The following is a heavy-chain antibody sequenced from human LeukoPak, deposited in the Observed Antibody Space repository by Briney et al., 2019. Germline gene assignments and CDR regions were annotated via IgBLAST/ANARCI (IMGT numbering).Heavy chain of an antibody. V-gene: IGHV3-21*01. D-gene: IGHD4-17*01. Sequence: GGSLRLSCAASGFTFSSYSMNWVRQAPGKGLEWVSSISSSSSYTYYADSVKGRFTISRDNAKNSLYLQMNSLRAEDTAVYYCARGMGDYVYYYYGMDVWGKGTTVTVSS. CDR1: GFTFSSYS. J-gene: IGHJ6*04. CDR3: ARGMGDYVYYYYGMDV. CDR2: ISSSSSYT.